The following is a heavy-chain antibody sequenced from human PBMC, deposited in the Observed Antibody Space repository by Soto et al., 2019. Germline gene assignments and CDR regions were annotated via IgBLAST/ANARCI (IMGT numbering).Heavy chain of an antibody. Sequence: QVQLVQSGAEVKKPGSSVKVSCKASGGTFSSYAISWVRQAPGQGLEWMGGIIPIFGTANYAQKFQGRVTIPADESTSTAYMELSSLRSEDTAVYYCARDIGHYSSIAARGAFDIWGQGTMVTVSS. V-gene: IGHV1-69*01. CDR3: ARDIGHYSSIAARGAFDI. J-gene: IGHJ3*02. CDR2: IIPIFGTA. CDR1: GGTFSSYA. D-gene: IGHD6-6*01.